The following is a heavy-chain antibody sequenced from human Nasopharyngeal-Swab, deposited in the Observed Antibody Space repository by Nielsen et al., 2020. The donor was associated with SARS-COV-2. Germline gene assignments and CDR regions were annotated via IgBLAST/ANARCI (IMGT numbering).Heavy chain of an antibody. CDR2: ISYDESNK. CDR1: GFIFSSYA. CDR3: AKDRDSGDDSDDYYHYYGMDV. D-gene: IGHD5-12*01. V-gene: IGHV3-30-3*01. Sequence: GGSLRLSCAASGFIFSSYAMHWVRQAPGKGLEWVAVISYDESNKYYADSVKGRFTISRDNSKNTVNLQMNSLRVEDTAIYYCAKDRDSGDDSDDYYHYYGMDVWGQGTTVTVFS. J-gene: IGHJ6*02.